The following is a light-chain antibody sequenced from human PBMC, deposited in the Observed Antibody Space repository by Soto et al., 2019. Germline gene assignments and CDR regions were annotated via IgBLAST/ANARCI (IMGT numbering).Light chain of an antibody. J-gene: IGLJ2*01. CDR3: ASKTSSTVVI. CDR1: SGDVGGSNY. V-gene: IGLV2-14*03. Sequence: QSALTQPASVSGSPGQSISISCTGTSGDVGGSNYVSWYQQHPGTAPKLIIYDVYDRPSGISSRFSGSKSGSMASLTISGLQAEDEAHYYCASKTSSTVVIFGGGTKVTVL. CDR2: DVY.